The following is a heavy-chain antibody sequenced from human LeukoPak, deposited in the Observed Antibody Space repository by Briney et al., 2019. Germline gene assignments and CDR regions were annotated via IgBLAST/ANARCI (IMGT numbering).Heavy chain of an antibody. CDR1: GFTFSSYA. V-gene: IGHV3-30*01. CDR3: ARGRNSSSSRAYFDY. J-gene: IGHJ4*02. CDR2: ISYDGSNK. Sequence: GRSLRLSCAASGFTFSSYAMHWVRQAPGKGLEWVAVISYDGSNKYYADSVKGRFTISRDNSKNTLYLQMNGLRAEDTAVYYCARGRNSSSSRAYFDYWGQGTLVTVSS. D-gene: IGHD6-6*01.